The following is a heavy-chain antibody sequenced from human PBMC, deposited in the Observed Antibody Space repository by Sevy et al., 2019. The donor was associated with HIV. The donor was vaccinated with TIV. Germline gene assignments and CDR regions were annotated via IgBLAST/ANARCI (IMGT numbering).Heavy chain of an antibody. CDR3: ARPRFLEWLSSAAFDI. CDR1: GFVFSSYA. V-gene: IGHV3-30*04. CDR2: IAYDGSNK. D-gene: IGHD3-3*01. J-gene: IGHJ3*02. Sequence: GGSLRLSCTASGFVFSSYAMHWVRQAPGKGLEWVAFIAYDGSNKNYADSVKGRFTLSRDNSKNTLYLQMNSLGAEDTAVYYCARPRFLEWLSSAAFDILGQGTMVTVSS.